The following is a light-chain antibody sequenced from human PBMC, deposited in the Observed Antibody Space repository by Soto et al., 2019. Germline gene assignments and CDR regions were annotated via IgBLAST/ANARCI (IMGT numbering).Light chain of an antibody. J-gene: IGKJ1*01. Sequence: DIQMTQSRSTLSGSVGDRVTITCRASQTISSWLAWYQQKPGKAPKLLIYKASTLKSGVPSRFSGSGSGTKFTLTIASLQPDDFATYYCQQYEAFSGTFGPGTKVDI. CDR2: KAS. CDR1: QTISSW. V-gene: IGKV1-5*03. CDR3: QQYEAFSGT.